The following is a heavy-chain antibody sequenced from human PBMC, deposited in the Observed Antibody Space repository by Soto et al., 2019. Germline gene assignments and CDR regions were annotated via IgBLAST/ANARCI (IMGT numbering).Heavy chain of an antibody. Sequence: QVQLQESGPGLVKPSQTLSLTCTVSNDSLSSGDFYWSWIRQTPGKGLEWIGHIHYTGSTFYHPSFNSRLTISVDTSQNQCSLNLTSVSAADTARYFCARDARLRWGLDYWGQGTLVTVSS. CDR1: NDSLSSGDFY. J-gene: IGHJ4*02. CDR3: ARDARLRWGLDY. V-gene: IGHV4-30-4*01. D-gene: IGHD4-17*01. CDR2: IHYTGST.